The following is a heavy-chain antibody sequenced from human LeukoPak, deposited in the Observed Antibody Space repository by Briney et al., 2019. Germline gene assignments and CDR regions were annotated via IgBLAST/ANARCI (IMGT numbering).Heavy chain of an antibody. V-gene: IGHV3-49*03. J-gene: IGHJ4*02. CDR2: IRSKAYGGTT. CDR1: GFTFGDYA. Sequence: GGSLRLSCTASGFTFGDYAMSWFHQAPGKGLEWVGFIRSKAYGGTTEYAASVKGRFTISRDDSKSIAYLQMNSLKTEDTAVYYCTRYRTTENCGYSSSWYGGFYFDYWGQGTLVTVSS. D-gene: IGHD6-13*01. CDR3: TRYRTTENCGYSSSWYGGFYFDY.